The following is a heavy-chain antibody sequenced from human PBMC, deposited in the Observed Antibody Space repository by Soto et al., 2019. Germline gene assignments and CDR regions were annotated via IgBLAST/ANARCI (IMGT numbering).Heavy chain of an antibody. CDR3: ARGDSIAAAGYRGRPVVIEDY. CDR2: INHSGST. J-gene: IGHJ4*02. D-gene: IGHD6-13*01. V-gene: IGHV4-34*01. Sequence: QVQLQQWGAGLLKPSETLSLTCAVYGGSFSGYYWSWIRQPPGKGLEWIGEINHSGSTNYNPSLKSRVTISVDTSKNQFSLRLSSVTAADTAVYYCARGDSIAAAGYRGRPVVIEDYWGQGTLVTVSS. CDR1: GGSFSGYY.